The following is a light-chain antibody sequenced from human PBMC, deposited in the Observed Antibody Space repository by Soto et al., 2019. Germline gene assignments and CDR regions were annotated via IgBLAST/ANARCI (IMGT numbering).Light chain of an antibody. Sequence: EIVMTQSPATLSVSPGERATLSCRASQSVSSNLAWYQQKPGQAPRLLIYGASTRATGIPARFSGSGSGTEFTLTISSLQSEDFGVYYCQKYNNWPPLTFGGGTKVEIK. J-gene: IGKJ4*01. CDR2: GAS. CDR1: QSVSSN. V-gene: IGKV3-15*01. CDR3: QKYNNWPPLT.